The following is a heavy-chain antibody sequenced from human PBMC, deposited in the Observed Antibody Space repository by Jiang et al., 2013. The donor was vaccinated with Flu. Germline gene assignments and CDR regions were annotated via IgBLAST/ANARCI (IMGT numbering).Heavy chain of an antibody. J-gene: IGHJ4*02. CDR3: ARHGGVYPVWGMVRGVIDY. Sequence: GPGLVKPSETLSLTCTVSGGSISSYYWSWIRQPPGKGLEWIGYIYYSGSTNYNPSLKSRVTISVDTSKNQFSLKLSSVTAADTAVYYCARHGGVYPVWGMVRGVIDYWGQGTLVTVSS. CDR1: GGSISSYY. D-gene: IGHD3-10*01. CDR2: IYYSGST. V-gene: IGHV4-59*08.